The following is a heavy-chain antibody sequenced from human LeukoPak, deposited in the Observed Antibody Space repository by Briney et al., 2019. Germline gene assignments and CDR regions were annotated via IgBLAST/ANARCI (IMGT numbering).Heavy chain of an antibody. Sequence: VRPGGSLRLSCAASGFSFDYYGMSWDRQAPGKGLEWVSGINWNGGSTGYADSVKGRFTISRDNSKNTLYMQMNSLRAEDTAVYYCARGVRIAVAGNIDYWGQGTLVTVSS. V-gene: IGHV3-20*04. CDR1: GFSFDYYG. D-gene: IGHD6-19*01. CDR2: INWNGGST. J-gene: IGHJ4*02. CDR3: ARGVRIAVAGNIDY.